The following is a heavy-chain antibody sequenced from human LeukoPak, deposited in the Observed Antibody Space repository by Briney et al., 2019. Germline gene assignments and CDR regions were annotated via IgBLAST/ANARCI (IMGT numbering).Heavy chain of an antibody. CDR3: ARRSGWHYVDY. CDR1: GGSISSSSYY. CDR2: IYYSGST. V-gene: IGHV4-39*07. Sequence: SETLSLTCTVSGGSISSSSYYWGWIRQPPGKGLEWIGSIYYSGSTYYNPSLKSRVTISVDTSKNQFSLKLSSVTAADTAVYYCARRSGWHYVDYWGQGTLVTISS. D-gene: IGHD6-19*01. J-gene: IGHJ4*02.